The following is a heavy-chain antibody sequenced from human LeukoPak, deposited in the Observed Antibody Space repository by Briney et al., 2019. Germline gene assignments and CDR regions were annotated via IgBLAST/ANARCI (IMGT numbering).Heavy chain of an antibody. V-gene: IGHV1-2*02. CDR3: ASRSPLGY. CDR2: IYPNSGST. J-gene: IGHJ4*02. Sequence: ASVNVSCKASGYTFTFYYMHWVRQAPGQGHEWMGWIYPNSGSTNYAQALQGRVTMTRDTSITTAYMELSRLRSEDPALSYCASRSPLGYWGQGNLVTVSS. CDR1: GYTFTFYY. D-gene: IGHD3-3*02.